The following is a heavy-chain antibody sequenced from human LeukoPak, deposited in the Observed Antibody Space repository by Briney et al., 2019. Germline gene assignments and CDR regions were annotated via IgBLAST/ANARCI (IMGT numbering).Heavy chain of an antibody. D-gene: IGHD6-19*01. V-gene: IGHV3-48*01. Sequence: GGSLRLSCAASGFTFSSYSMNWVRQAPGKGLEWVSYISSSSSTIYYADSVKGRFTISRDNAKNSLYLRMNSLRAEDTAVYYCAGGAGWIFDSWGQGTLVAVSS. CDR2: ISSSSSTI. CDR3: AGGAGWIFDS. CDR1: GFTFSSYS. J-gene: IGHJ4*02.